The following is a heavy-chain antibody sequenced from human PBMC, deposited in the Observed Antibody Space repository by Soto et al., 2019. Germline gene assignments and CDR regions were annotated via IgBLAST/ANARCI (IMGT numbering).Heavy chain of an antibody. V-gene: IGHV1-46*01. J-gene: IGHJ4*02. CDR3: ARGGHVVVVTAALDY. CDR1: GDTFTEYY. CDR2: VNPSGGHT. D-gene: IGHD2-21*02. Sequence: QVQLMQSGAEVKKPGASVKVSCKASGDTFTEYYIHWVRQAPGQGLEWMGTVNPSGGHTTYAQHFRGRVTMTRDTATSTLYMELTSLTSEDTAGYYCARGGHVVVVTAALDYWGQGTLVTVSS.